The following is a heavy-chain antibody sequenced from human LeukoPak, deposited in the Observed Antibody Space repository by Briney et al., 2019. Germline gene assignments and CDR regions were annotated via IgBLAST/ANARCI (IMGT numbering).Heavy chain of an antibody. D-gene: IGHD5-24*01. J-gene: IGHJ4*02. Sequence: GASVKVSCKASGYTFTSYGISWVRQAPGQGLEWMGWISAYNGNTNYAQKLQGRVTMTTDTSTSTAYMELRSLRSDDTAVYYCARDRDGSHYKIFDYWGQGTLVTVSS. CDR2: ISAYNGNT. CDR1: GYTFTSYG. V-gene: IGHV1-18*01. CDR3: ARDRDGSHYKIFDY.